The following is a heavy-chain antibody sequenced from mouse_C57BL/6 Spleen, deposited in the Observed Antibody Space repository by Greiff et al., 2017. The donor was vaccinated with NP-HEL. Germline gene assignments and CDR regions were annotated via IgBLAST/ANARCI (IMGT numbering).Heavy chain of an antibody. J-gene: IGHJ1*03. CDR3: ARGGGDEGYFDV. CDR2: ISSGSSTI. Sequence: DVMLVESGGGLVKPGGSLKLSCAASGFTFSDYGMHWVRQAPEKGLEWVAYISSGSSTIYYADTVKGRFTISRDNAKNTLFLQMTSLRSEDTAMYYCARGGGDEGYFDVWGTGTTVTVSS. D-gene: IGHD3-3*01. CDR1: GFTFSDYG. V-gene: IGHV5-17*01.